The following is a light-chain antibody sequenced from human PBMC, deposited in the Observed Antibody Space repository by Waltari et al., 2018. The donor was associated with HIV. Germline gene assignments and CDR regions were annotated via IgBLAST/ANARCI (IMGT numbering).Light chain of an antibody. CDR2: AAS. V-gene: IGKV1-39*01. J-gene: IGKJ1*01. Sequence: DIQITQSPSSLSASVGDRVTITCRASQSINNNLIWYQQKPGKAPKLLIYAASSLESGVPSRFSGSGSGTEFTLTISSLQYEDFATYHCQQSYSSPGTFGQGTKVEI. CDR3: QQSYSSPGT. CDR1: QSINNN.